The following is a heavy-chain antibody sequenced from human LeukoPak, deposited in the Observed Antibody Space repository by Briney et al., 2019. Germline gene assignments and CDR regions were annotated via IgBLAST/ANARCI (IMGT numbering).Heavy chain of an antibody. V-gene: IGHV3-48*03. CDR2: IRSSGSVM. J-gene: IGHJ4*02. Sequence: GGSLRLSCAASGLSISGYEMNWVRQAPGKGLEWVSCIRSSGSVMFYADSVKSRFTVSRDNAENSLFLQMNSLRDEDTAVYYCARSLGGYDPGPFDYWGQGILVTVSS. CDR3: ARSLGGYDPGPFDY. CDR1: GLSISGYE. D-gene: IGHD5-12*01.